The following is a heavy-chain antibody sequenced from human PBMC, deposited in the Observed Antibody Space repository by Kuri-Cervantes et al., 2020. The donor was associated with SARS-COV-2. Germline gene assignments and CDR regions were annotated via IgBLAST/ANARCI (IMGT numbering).Heavy chain of an antibody. CDR1: GFTFSSYW. CDR3: AKRPDVVRSFDY. V-gene: IGHV3-23*01. CDR2: ISGSGGST. Sequence: GGSLRLSCAASGFTFSSYWMRWVRQAPGKGLEWVSAISGSGGSTYYADSVKGRFTISRDNSKNTLYLQMNSLRAEDTAVYYCAKRPDVVRSFDYWGQGTLVTVSS. J-gene: IGHJ4*02. D-gene: IGHD2-15*01.